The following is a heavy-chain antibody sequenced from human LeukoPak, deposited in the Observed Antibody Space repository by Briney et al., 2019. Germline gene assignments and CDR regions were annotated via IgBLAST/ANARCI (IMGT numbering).Heavy chain of an antibody. D-gene: IGHD3-3*01. CDR1: GGSFSSGQY. J-gene: IGHJ4*02. V-gene: IGHV4-34*01. CDR2: INHSGSS. Sequence: SETLSLTCAVFGGSFSSGQYWSWIRQPPGKGLEWIGEINHSGSSNYNPALKSRVTISVDTSKNQFSLKLSSVTAADTAVYYCARLNRLFGVVITVIHYFDYWGQGTLVTVSS. CDR3: ARLNRLFGVVITVIHYFDY.